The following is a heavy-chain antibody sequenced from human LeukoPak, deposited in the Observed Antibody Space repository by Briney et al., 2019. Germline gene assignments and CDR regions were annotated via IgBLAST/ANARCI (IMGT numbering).Heavy chain of an antibody. CDR1: GFTFTRYW. Sequence: GGSLSLSCAASGFTFTRYWMAWVRQAPGKELEWISNINQDGSEEYYVDSVRGRFTASRDNAKNSLYLQMNNLRAEDTAVYYCSNGIYSSSYWGQGALVTVSS. J-gene: IGHJ4*02. V-gene: IGHV3-7*01. CDR2: INQDGSEE. D-gene: IGHD6-6*01. CDR3: SNGIYSSSY.